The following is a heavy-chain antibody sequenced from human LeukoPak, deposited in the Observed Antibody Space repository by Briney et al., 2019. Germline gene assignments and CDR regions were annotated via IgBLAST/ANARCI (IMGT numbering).Heavy chain of an antibody. CDR2: IIPIFGSA. D-gene: IGHD3-3*01. CDR3: ARVTRFLTYYYYYMDV. J-gene: IGHJ6*03. V-gene: IGHV1-69*06. CDR1: GGTFSSYA. Sequence: ASVKVSCKASGGTFSSYAISWVRQAPGQGLEWMGGIIPIFGSANYAQKFQGRVTITADRSTSTAYMELSSLRSEDTAVYYCARVTRFLTYYYYYMDVWGKGTTVTVSS.